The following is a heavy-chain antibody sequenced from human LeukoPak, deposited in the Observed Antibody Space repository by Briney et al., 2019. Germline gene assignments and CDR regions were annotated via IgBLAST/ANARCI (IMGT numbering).Heavy chain of an antibody. CDR2: IIPIFGTA. CDR1: GGTFSSYA. CDR3: ARASSGDYYTLGCDY. D-gene: IGHD3-22*01. J-gene: IGHJ4*02. Sequence: SVKVSCKASGGTFSSYAISWVRQAPGQGLEWMGGIIPIFGTANYAQKFQGRVTITTDESTSTAYMELSSLRSEDTAVYYCARASSGDYYTLGCDYWGQGTLVTVSS. V-gene: IGHV1-69*05.